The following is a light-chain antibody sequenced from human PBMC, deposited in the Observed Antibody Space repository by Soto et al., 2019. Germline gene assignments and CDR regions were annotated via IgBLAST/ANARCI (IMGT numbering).Light chain of an antibody. Sequence: ERVMTQSPATLSVSPGERATLSCRASQNVMTRLAWYQQKPGQAPRLLIYDAFTRATGIPARFSGSASGTEFTLTISSLQSEDFAVYYCQQYDEWPLTFGGGTRWISN. CDR3: QQYDEWPLT. V-gene: IGKV3-15*01. CDR2: DAF. CDR1: QNVMTR. J-gene: IGKJ4*01.